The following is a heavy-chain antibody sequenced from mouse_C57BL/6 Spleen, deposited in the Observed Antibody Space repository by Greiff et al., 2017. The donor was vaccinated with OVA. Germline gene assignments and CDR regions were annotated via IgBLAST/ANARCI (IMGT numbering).Heavy chain of an antibody. CDR1: GYAFSSYW. J-gene: IGHJ1*03. V-gene: IGHV1-80*01. D-gene: IGHD2-1*01. CDR2: IYPGDGDT. Sequence: QVQLKESGAELVKPGASVKISCKASGYAFSSYWMNWVKQRPGKGLEWIGQIYPGDGDTNYNGKFKGKATLTADKSSSTAYMQLSSLTSEDSAVYFCARRVYLYDGDFDVWGTGTTVTVSS. CDR3: ARRVYLYDGDFDV.